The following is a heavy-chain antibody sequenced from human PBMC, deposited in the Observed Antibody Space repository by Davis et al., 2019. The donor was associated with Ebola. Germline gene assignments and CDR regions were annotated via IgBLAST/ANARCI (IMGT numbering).Heavy chain of an antibody. CDR3: ARETYYYGSGSYYKYGMDV. V-gene: IGHV3-53*01. Sequence: GESLKISCAASGFTVSSNYMSWVRQAPGKGLEWVSVIYSGGSTYYADSVKGRFTISRDNSKNMLYLQMNSLRAEDTAVYYCARETYYYGSGSYYKYGMDVWGQGTTVTVSS. CDR1: GFTVSSNY. CDR2: IYSGGST. J-gene: IGHJ6*02. D-gene: IGHD3-10*01.